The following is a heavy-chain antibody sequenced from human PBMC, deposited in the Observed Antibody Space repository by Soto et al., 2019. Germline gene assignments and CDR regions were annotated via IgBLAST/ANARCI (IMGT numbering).Heavy chain of an antibody. CDR1: GGSISSYY. CDR2: IYYSGST. V-gene: IGHV4-59*01. D-gene: IGHD3-22*01. Sequence: SETLSLTCTVSGGSISSYYWSWIRQPPGKGLEWIGYIYYSGSTNYNPSLKSRVTISVDTSKNQFSLKLSSVTAADTAVYYCARGGGDYYDSSGYDYWGQGTLVTVSS. CDR3: ARGGGDYYDSSGYDY. J-gene: IGHJ4*02.